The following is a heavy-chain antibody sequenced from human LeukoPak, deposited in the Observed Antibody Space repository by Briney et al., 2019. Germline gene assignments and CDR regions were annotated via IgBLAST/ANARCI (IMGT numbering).Heavy chain of an antibody. D-gene: IGHD4-23*01. CDR1: GFTFRSYG. V-gene: IGHV3-30*03. CDR3: AISGGNSKYLFDY. J-gene: IGHJ4*02. Sequence: GGSLRLSCAASGFTFRSYGMHWLRQAPGKALEWVAVISYDGSNIYYADSVKGRFTISRDNSKNTLYLQMNSLRAEDTAVYFCAISGGNSKYLFDYGGQGTLVTVSS. CDR2: ISYDGSNI.